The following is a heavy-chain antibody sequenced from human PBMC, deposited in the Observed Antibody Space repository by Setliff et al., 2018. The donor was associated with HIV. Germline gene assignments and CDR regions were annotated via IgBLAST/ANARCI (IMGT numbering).Heavy chain of an antibody. D-gene: IGHD1-26*01. CDR3: ARARLQGIVTAVGPRDNCLDP. CDR1: GYSFINYG. V-gene: IGHV1-18*01. Sequence: ASVKVSCKASGYSFINYGISWVRQAPGQGLEGMGWISAYNGNTDYAPRLLGRVTMTTDTSTSTAYMELRSLSSDDTAVYYCARARLQGIVTAVGPRDNCLDPWGQGTRVTVSS. CDR2: ISAYNGNT. J-gene: IGHJ5*02.